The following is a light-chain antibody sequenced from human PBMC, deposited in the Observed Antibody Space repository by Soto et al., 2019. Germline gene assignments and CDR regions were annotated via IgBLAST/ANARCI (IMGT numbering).Light chain of an antibody. Sequence: QSVLTQPASVSGSPGQSITISCTGTSSDVGAYNYVSWYQQHPGKAPKLMIYDVSNWPSGVSNRFSGSKSGNTASLTISGLQAEAEADYYCSSYTSSSTLGVFGGGTKLTVL. J-gene: IGLJ3*02. CDR3: SSYTSSSTLGV. CDR2: DVS. V-gene: IGLV2-14*01. CDR1: SSDVGAYNY.